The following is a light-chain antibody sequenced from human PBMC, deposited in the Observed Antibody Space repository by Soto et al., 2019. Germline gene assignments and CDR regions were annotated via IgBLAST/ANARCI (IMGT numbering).Light chain of an antibody. CDR2: DVS. Sequence: QSALTQPASVSGSPGQSITISCTGTSSDVGGYNYVSWNQQHPGKAPKLMIYDVSNRPSGVSNRFSGSKSGNTASLTISGLKAEDEADYYCSSYTSSSTLLYVFGTGTKLTVL. J-gene: IGLJ1*01. CDR1: SSDVGGYNY. CDR3: SSYTSSSTLLYV. V-gene: IGLV2-14*01.